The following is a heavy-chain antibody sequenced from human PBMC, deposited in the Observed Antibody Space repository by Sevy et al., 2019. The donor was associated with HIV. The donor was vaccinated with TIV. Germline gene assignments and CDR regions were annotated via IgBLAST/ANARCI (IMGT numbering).Heavy chain of an antibody. Sequence: ASLKVSCKAPGDTLTNNYMHWVQQAPGQGLEWMGIIDPSGGNTSYAQKFQGRVTMTRDTSTSTLYMDLSSLRSEDTAVYYCVRADPAQHFDSWGQGTLVTVSS. CDR3: VRADPAQHFDS. CDR1: GDTLTNNY. J-gene: IGHJ4*02. V-gene: IGHV1-46*01. CDR2: IDPSGGNT.